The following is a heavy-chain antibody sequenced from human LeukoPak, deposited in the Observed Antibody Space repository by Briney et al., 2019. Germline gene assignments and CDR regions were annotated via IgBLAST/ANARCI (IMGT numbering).Heavy chain of an antibody. D-gene: IGHD6-13*01. CDR1: GFTFSSYW. CDR3: ARARGQQLVRGAFDI. V-gene: IGHV3-7*01. CDR2: IKQDGSEK. Sequence: GGSLRLSCAASGFTFSSYWMSWVRQAPGKGLEWVANIKQDGSEKYYVDSVKGRFTISRDNAKNSLYLQMNSLRAEDTAVYYCARARGQQLVRGAFDIWGQGTMVTVSS. J-gene: IGHJ3*02.